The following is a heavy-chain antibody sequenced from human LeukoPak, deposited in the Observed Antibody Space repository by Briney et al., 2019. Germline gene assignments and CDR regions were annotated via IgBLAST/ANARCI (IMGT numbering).Heavy chain of an antibody. CDR1: GYTFTHYG. J-gene: IGHJ3*01. CDR2: ISGYNSNT. Sequence: GASVKVSCKASGYTFTHYGINWVRQAPGRGLEWMGWISGYNSNTNYVQKLQGRVTMTTDTSTSTAYMELRSLRSDDTAVYYCARGGRWELPRPYAFDVWGQGTVVTVSS. CDR3: ARGGRWELPRPYAFDV. D-gene: IGHD1-26*01. V-gene: IGHV1-18*01.